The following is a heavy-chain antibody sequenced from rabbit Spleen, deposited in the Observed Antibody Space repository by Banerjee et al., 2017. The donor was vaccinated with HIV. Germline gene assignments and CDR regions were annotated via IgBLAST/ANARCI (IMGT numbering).Heavy chain of an antibody. CDR2: IDVAKYGTT. Sequence: QEQLVESGGGLVQPGGSLKLPCKASGLDLSSRYWICWVRQAPGKGLEWIACIDVAKYGTTYYTSWAKGRFTISKTSSTTVTLHMTSLTVADTATYFCARDAAGREDFNLWGPGTLVTVS. D-gene: IGHD4-2*01. V-gene: IGHV1S45*01. CDR3: ARDAAGREDFNL. J-gene: IGHJ4*01. CDR1: GLDLSSRYW.